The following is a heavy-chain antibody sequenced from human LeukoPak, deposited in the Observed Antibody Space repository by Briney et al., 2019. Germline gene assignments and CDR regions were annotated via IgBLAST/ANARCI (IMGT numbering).Heavy chain of an antibody. J-gene: IGHJ4*02. CDR3: ARVDTAMVTDY. D-gene: IGHD5-18*01. CDR1: GGSFSGYY. V-gene: IGHV4-34*01. Sequence: SETLSLTCAVYGGSFSGYYWSWIRQPPGKGLEWIGEINHSGSTNYNPSLKSRVTISADTSKNQFSLKLSSVTAADTAVYYCARVDTAMVTDYWGQGTLVTVSS. CDR2: INHSGST.